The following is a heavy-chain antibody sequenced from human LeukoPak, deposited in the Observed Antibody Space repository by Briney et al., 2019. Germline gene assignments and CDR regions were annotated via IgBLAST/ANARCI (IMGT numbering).Heavy chain of an antibody. D-gene: IGHD2-21*01. CDR1: GGSISSYY. Sequence: SETLSLTCTVSGGSISSYYWSWIRQPPGKGLEWIGRFYTSGTPNYNPSLKSRVTISEDTSRNQFSLKLSSVTAADTAVYYCARGGIPDYWGQGILVTVSS. V-gene: IGHV4-4*08. CDR3: ARGGIPDY. CDR2: FYTSGTP. J-gene: IGHJ4*02.